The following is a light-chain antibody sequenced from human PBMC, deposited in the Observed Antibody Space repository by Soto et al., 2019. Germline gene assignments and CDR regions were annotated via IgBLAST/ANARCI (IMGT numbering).Light chain of an antibody. V-gene: IGKV3-15*01. Sequence: EIVMTQSPATLSVSPGERATLSCRASQSVSSNLAWYQQKPGQAPRILIYGASTRATGIPVRFSDSGSGTDFPITISRLQSEDVAVYYRQQYNNWPPWTFGQGTKVEIK. CDR1: QSVSSN. CDR2: GAS. CDR3: QQYNNWPPWT. J-gene: IGKJ1*01.